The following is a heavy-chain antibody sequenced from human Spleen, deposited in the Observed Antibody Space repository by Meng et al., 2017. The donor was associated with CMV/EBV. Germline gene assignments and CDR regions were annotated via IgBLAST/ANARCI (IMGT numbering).Heavy chain of an antibody. J-gene: IGHJ6*02. CDR2: ISSSSSYI. D-gene: IGHD1-26*01. CDR3: ARGPSGSYSGGPLAMDV. Sequence: GGSLRLSCAASGFTFSSYSMNWVRQAPGKGLEWVSSISSSSSYIYYADSVKGRFTISRDNAKSSLFLQMNSLRAEDTAVYYCARGPSGSYSGGPLAMDVWGQGTTVTVSS. CDR1: GFTFSSYS. V-gene: IGHV3-21*04.